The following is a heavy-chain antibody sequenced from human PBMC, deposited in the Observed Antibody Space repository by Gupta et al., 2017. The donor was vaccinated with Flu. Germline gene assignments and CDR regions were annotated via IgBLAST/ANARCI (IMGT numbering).Heavy chain of an antibody. V-gene: IGHV3-30*18. J-gene: IGHJ4*02. D-gene: IGHD6-13*01. Sequence: QVQLVESGGGVVQPGRYLRLSCAASGFTFSSYGMHWVRQAPGKGLEWVAVISYDGSNKYYADSVKGRFTISRDNSKNTLYLQMNSLRAEDTAVYYCAKGHSSIAAAEVDYWGQGTLVTVSS. CDR2: ISYDGSNK. CDR3: AKGHSSIAAAEVDY. CDR1: GFTFSSYG.